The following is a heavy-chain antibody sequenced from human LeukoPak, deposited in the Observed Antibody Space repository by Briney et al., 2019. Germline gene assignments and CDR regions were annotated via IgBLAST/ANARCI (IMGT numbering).Heavy chain of an antibody. J-gene: IGHJ4*02. V-gene: IGHV3-30*02. D-gene: IGHD3-10*01. CDR2: IRFDGSDR. CDR1: GFSFNTYG. CDR3: ARLSRKWFGELYDY. Sequence: GGSLRLSCAASGFSFNTYGMHWVRQAPGRLEWVAFIRFDGSDRYYADSVKGRFAVSRDNAKNSLYLQMNSLRAEDTAVYYCARLSRKWFGELYDYWGQGTLVTVSS.